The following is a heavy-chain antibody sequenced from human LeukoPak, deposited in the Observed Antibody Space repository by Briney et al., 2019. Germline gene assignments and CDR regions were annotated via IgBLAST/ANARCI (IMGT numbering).Heavy chain of an antibody. CDR3: ARHGTISSESYFDY. J-gene: IGHJ4*02. V-gene: IGHV4-59*08. CDR2: IHNSGRT. Sequence: KPSETLSLTCTVSGASINNYFWSWIRQSPGKGLEWIGYIHNSGRTNYNPSLKSRVTGFVDTSKNQVSLRLSSVTAADTAVYYCARHGTISSESYFDYWGQGALVTVSS. CDR1: GASINNYF. D-gene: IGHD1-14*01.